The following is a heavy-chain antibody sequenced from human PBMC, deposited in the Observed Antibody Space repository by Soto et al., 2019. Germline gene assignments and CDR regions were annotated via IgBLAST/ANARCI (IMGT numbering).Heavy chain of an antibody. V-gene: IGHV1-46*03. D-gene: IGHD6-13*01. CDR2: INPSGGST. CDR1: GYTFTSYY. Sequence: ASVKVSCKASGYTFTSYYMHWVRQAPGQGLEWMGIINPSGGSTSYAQKFQGRVTMTRDTSTSTVYMELSSLGSEDTAVYYCASVHSSTNYFDYWGQGTLVTVSS. J-gene: IGHJ4*02. CDR3: ASVHSSTNYFDY.